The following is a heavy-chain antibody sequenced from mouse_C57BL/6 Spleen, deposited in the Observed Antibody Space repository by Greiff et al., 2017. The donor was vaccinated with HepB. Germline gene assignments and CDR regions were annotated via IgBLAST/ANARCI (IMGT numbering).Heavy chain of an antibody. CDR2: IYPGSGNT. Sequence: VKLVESGAELVRPGASVKLSCKASGYTFTDYYINWVKQRPGQGLEWIARIYPGSGNTYYNEKFKGKATLTAEKSSSTAYMQLSSLTSEDSAVYFCARRDDYDGAWFAYWGQGTLVTVSA. CDR1: GYTFTDYY. CDR3: ARRDDYDGAWFAY. V-gene: IGHV1-76*01. D-gene: IGHD2-4*01. J-gene: IGHJ3*01.